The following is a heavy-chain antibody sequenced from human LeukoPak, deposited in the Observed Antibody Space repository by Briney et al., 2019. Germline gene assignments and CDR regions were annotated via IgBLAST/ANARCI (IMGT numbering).Heavy chain of an antibody. J-gene: IGHJ6*03. CDR2: INHSGST. CDR3: ARSAGYYYCYMDV. D-gene: IGHD6-13*01. Sequence: PSETLSLTCAVYGGSFSGYYWSWIRQPPGKGLEWIGEINHSGSTNYNPSLKSRVTISVDTSKNQFSLKLTSVTAADTAVYYCARSAGYYYCYMDVWGKGTTVTVSS. CDR1: GGSFSGYY. V-gene: IGHV4-34*01.